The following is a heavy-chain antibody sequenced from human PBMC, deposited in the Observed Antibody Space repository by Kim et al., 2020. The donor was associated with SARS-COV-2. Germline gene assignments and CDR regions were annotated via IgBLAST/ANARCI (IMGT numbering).Heavy chain of an antibody. D-gene: IGHD2-2*01. CDR3: TTKLPGYCSSTSCYLYGMDV. V-gene: IGHV3-15*01. Sequence: GGSLRLSCAASGFTFSNAWMSWVRQAPGKGLELVGRIKSKTDGGTTDYAAPVKGRFTISRDDSKNTLYLQMNSLKTEDTAVYYCTTKLPGYCSSTSCYLYGMDVWGQGTTVTVSS. J-gene: IGHJ6*02. CDR2: IKSKTDGGTT. CDR1: GFTFSNAW.